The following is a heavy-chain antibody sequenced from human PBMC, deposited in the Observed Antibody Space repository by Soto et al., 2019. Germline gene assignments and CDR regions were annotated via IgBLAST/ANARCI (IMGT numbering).Heavy chain of an antibody. CDR3: ARPDTSMVTFY. J-gene: IGHJ4*02. Sequence: QIQLVQSGGEVRKPGASVKVSCKASGYTFISYGISWVRQAPGQGLEWLGWISANNGNTKYAQSFQGRVSMSTDASTNTAYMELRSLTSDDTAVYYGARPDTSMVTFYWGQGTLVTVSS. CDR2: ISANNGNT. D-gene: IGHD5-18*01. V-gene: IGHV1-18*01. CDR1: GYTFISYG.